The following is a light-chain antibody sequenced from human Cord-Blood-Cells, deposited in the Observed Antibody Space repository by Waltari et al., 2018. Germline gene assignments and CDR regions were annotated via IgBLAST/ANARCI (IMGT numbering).Light chain of an antibody. CDR2: DVS. V-gene: IGLV2-14*01. J-gene: IGLJ3*02. CDR1: RSDVGGYNH. Sequence: QSALTQPASVSGSPGPSIPISCPGTRSDVGGYNHVSWYQQHPGKAPKLMIYDVSKRPSGVSNRFSGSKSGNTASLTISGLQAEDEADYYCSSYTSSSLWVFGGGTKLTVL. CDR3: SSYTSSSLWV.